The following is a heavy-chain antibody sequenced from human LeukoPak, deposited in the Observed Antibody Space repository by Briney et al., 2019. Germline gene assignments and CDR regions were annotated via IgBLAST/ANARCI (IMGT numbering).Heavy chain of an antibody. Sequence: GTSLRLSCAASGFTFSSYGMHWVRQAPGKGLEWVTLIWYDGSNKSYAESVTGRLTISRDNSENTLYLQMNSLRAEETAVYYCARDKGYSYGHAFDYWGQGTLVTVSS. J-gene: IGHJ4*02. CDR3: ARDKGYSYGHAFDY. D-gene: IGHD5-18*01. V-gene: IGHV3-33*01. CDR2: IWYDGSNK. CDR1: GFTFSSYG.